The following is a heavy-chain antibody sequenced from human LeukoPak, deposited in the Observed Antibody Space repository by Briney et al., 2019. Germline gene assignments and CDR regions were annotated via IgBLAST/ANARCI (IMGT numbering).Heavy chain of an antibody. Sequence: PGRSLRLSCAASGFTFSSYAMHWVRQAPGKGLEWVAVISYDGSNKYYADSVKGRFTISRDNSKNTLYLQMNSLRAEDTAVYYCARDPTYYDFWSGNYYYYYMDVWGKGTTVTVSS. CDR1: GFTFSSYA. CDR2: ISYDGSNK. J-gene: IGHJ6*03. CDR3: ARDPTYYDFWSGNYYYYYMDV. D-gene: IGHD3-3*01. V-gene: IGHV3-30-3*01.